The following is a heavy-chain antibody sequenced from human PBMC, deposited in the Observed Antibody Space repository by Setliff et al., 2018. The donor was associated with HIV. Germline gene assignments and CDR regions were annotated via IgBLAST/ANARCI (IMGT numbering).Heavy chain of an antibody. Sequence: SETLSLTCTVSGGSVRRSSYYWGWVRQPPGKGLEWIGNVYYSGITSYNPSLKSRVTISVDMSMNQFSLKLTSVTATDTAVYYCARHIRCYGFQLDVWGKGTTVTVSS. J-gene: IGHJ6*04. D-gene: IGHD2-2*01. CDR2: VYYSGIT. V-gene: IGHV4-39*01. CDR1: GGSVRRSSYY. CDR3: ARHIRCYGFQLDV.